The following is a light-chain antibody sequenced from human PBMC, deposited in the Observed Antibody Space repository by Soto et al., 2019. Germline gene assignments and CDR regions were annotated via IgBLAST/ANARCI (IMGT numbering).Light chain of an antibody. J-gene: IGKJ5*01. Sequence: ENVLKLSPATLSLTPGEGATLSCRASQSVSSYLAWYQQKPGQAPRLLIYDASNRATGIPARFSGSGSGTDFTLTISSLEPEDFAVYYCQQRSNWPPITFGQGTRLETK. CDR2: DAS. CDR1: QSVSSY. CDR3: QQRSNWPPIT. V-gene: IGKV3-11*01.